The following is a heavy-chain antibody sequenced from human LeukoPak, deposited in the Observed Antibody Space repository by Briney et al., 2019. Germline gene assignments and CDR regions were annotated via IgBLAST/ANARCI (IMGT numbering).Heavy chain of an antibody. J-gene: IGHJ4*02. CDR2: ISSSSSYI. D-gene: IGHD3-10*01. V-gene: IGHV3-21*01. CDR1: GFTFSSYS. CDR3: ARGGPYGSGSFIDY. Sequence: PGGSLRLSCAASGFTFSSYSKNWVRQAPGKGLEWVSSISSSSSYIYYADSVKGRFTISRDNAKNSLYLQMNSLRAEDTAVYYCARGGPYGSGSFIDYWGQGTLVTVSS.